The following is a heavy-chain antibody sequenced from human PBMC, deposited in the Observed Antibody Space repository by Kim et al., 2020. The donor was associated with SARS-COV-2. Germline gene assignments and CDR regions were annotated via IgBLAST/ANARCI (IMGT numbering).Heavy chain of an antibody. J-gene: IGHJ4*02. Sequence: GGSLRLSCAASGFTFSNAWMTWVRQAPGRGLEWVGRIKSKADGETTDYAAPVKGRFTISRDDSKNTLYLQMNSLKTEDTAVYYCTTISGTYRNDFWGQGTLVTVSS. CDR1: GFTFSNAW. CDR3: TTISGTYRNDF. D-gene: IGHD1-26*01. CDR2: IKSKADGETT. V-gene: IGHV3-15*01.